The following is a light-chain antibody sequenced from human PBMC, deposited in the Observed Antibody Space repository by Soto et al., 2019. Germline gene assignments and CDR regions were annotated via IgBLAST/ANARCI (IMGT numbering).Light chain of an antibody. J-gene: IGKJ4*01. CDR2: GAS. Sequence: EIVMTQSPNNVYVSPSEGDTLSCRASQSVRTKLAWYQQKAGQAPRLLIYGASTRATGIPDRFSGSGSGTDFTLTISNLEPEDSAVYYCQQRSIWPLTFGGGTMVDI. CDR1: QSVRTK. V-gene: IGKV3-11*01. CDR3: QQRSIWPLT.